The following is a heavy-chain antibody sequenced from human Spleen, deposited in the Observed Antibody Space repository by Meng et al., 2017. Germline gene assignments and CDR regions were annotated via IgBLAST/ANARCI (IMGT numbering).Heavy chain of an antibody. CDR2: INAVFGTT. CDR1: GGIFSNYV. V-gene: IGHV1-69*05. D-gene: IGHD2-2*01. J-gene: IGHJ4*02. Sequence: VPLVHAGAGVTKPGSPVKVSCKAPGGIFSNYVIGWVRQVPGQGLEWMGGINAVFGTTNYAQKFQGRVTITTDESTSTVYMELTRLTSEDTAVYFCARKAGNCVTTTCYSLDYWGQGTLVTVSS. CDR3: ARKAGNCVTTTCYSLDY.